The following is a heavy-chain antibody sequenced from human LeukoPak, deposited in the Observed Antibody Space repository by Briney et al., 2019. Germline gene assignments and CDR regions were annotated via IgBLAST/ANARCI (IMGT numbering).Heavy chain of an antibody. CDR2: IYTSGST. V-gene: IGHV4-61*02. J-gene: IGHJ4*02. CDR1: GGSISSGSYY. D-gene: IGHD3-10*01. Sequence: PSETLSLTCTVSGGSISSGSYYWSWIRQPAGKGLEWIGRIYTSGSTNYNPSLKSRVTISVDTSKNQFSLKLSSVTAADTAVYYCARDRRFGSGSYYSFDYWGQGTLVTVSS. CDR3: ARDRRFGSGSYYSFDY.